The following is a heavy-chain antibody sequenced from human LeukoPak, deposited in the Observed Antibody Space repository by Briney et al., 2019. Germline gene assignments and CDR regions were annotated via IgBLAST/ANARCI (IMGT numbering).Heavy chain of an antibody. CDR2: IIPIFGTA. Sequence: ASVKVYCKASGGTFSSYAISWVRQAPGQGLEWMGGIIPIFGTANYAQKFQGRVTITADESTSAAYMELSSLRSEDTAVYYCARGRYSGSYYGWFDPWGQGTLVTVSS. V-gene: IGHV1-69*13. CDR3: ARGRYSGSYYGWFDP. D-gene: IGHD1-26*01. J-gene: IGHJ5*02. CDR1: GGTFSSYA.